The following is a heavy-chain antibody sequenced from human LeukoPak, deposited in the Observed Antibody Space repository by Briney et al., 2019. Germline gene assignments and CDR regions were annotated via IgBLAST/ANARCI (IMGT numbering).Heavy chain of an antibody. CDR2: IYTSGST. D-gene: IGHD3-22*01. J-gene: IGHJ5*02. CDR3: ARVIRTYYYDSSSYYNWFDP. V-gene: IGHV4-59*10. CDR1: GGSFSGYY. Sequence: KPSETLSLTCAVYGGSFSGYYWSWIRQPAGKGLEWIGRIYTSGSTNYNPSLKSRVTMSVDTSKNQFSLKLSSVTAADTAVYYCARVIRTYYYDSSSYYNWFDPWGQGTLVTVSS.